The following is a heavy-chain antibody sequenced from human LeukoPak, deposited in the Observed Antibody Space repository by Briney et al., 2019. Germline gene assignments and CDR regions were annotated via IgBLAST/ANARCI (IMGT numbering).Heavy chain of an antibody. CDR3: ARAPRDPANFDDAFDI. D-gene: IGHD1-7*01. CDR2: MSHSGST. CDR1: GDSINSGYY. J-gene: IGHJ3*02. Sequence: SETLSLTCTVSGDSINSGYYGGWIRQPPGKGLEWIGSMSHSGSTYYNPSLKSRVTILVGTSKNQFSLKLSSVTAADTAVYYCARAPRDPANFDDAFDIWGQGTMVTVSS. V-gene: IGHV4-38-2*02.